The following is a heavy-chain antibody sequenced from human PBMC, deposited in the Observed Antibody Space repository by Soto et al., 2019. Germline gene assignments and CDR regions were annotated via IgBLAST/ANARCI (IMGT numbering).Heavy chain of an antibody. D-gene: IGHD2-2*01. CDR1: GGTFSSYT. CDR2: IIPILGIA. V-gene: IGHV1-69*02. Sequence: QVQLVQSGAEVKKPGSSVKVSCKASGGTFSSYTISWVRQAPGQGLEWMGRIIPILGIANYAQKFQGRVTITGENPTGTAYVERGSLRCRDTALYYCAGVVWYIVVVPAAMNDSYYYYGMHVGGQGTPVTVPS. J-gene: IGHJ6*02. CDR3: AGVVWYIVVVPAAMNDSYYYYGMHV.